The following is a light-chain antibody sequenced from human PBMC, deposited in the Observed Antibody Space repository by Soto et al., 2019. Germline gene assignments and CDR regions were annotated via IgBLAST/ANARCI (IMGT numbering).Light chain of an antibody. CDR2: DAS. Sequence: QVPHAPARLPAFLADRVTITCRASQSISTYLAWYQHKPGKAPKFLIYDASSLESGVPSRFSGSGSGTDFTLTISSLQSEDFATYYCQQYHSYPRTFGQGTKVDI. CDR3: QQYHSYPRT. CDR1: QSISTY. V-gene: IGKV1-16*01. J-gene: IGKJ1*01.